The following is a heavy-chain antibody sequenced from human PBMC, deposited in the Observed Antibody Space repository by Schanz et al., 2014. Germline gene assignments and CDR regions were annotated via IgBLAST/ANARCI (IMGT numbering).Heavy chain of an antibody. V-gene: IGHV3-23*01. CDR3: ARIGGSVFDY. J-gene: IGHJ4*02. D-gene: IGHD3-10*01. CDR1: GFSFTTYA. Sequence: EVQLLESGGGLVQPGGSLRLSCASSGFSFTTYAMSWVRQAPGKGLEWVSSISSGGGSTYYAESVKGRFTISRDNAKNSLYLQMNGLRAEDTAVYYCARIGGSVFDYWAQGTLVTVSS. CDR2: ISSGGGST.